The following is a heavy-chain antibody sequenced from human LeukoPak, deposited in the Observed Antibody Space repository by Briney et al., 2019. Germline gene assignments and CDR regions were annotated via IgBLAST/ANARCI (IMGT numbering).Heavy chain of an antibody. D-gene: IGHD5-18*01. V-gene: IGHV4-4*07. CDR3: AGYSYGQGGI. CDR2: IYTSGST. J-gene: IGHJ3*02. Sequence: SETLSLTCTVSGGSMSSYYWTWIRQPAGKGLEWIGRIYTSGSTNYNPSLKSRVTMSVDTSKNQFSLKLTSVTAAGTALYYCAGYSYGQGGIWGQGTMVTVSS. CDR1: GGSMSSYY.